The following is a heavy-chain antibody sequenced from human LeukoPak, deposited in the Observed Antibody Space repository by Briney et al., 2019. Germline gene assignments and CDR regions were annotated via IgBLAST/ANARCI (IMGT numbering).Heavy chain of an antibody. CDR1: GGSISSNDHY. CDR2: IYFSGTT. CDR3: ARHPVLVDTAMVAGFYYYGMDV. D-gene: IGHD5-18*01. V-gene: IGHV4-30-4*01. J-gene: IGHJ6*02. Sequence: SETLSLTCTVSGGSISSNDHYWSWIRRPPGKGLEWIGYIYFSGTTYYNPSLKSRVTISVDTSKNQFSLKLSSVTAAATAVYYCARHPVLVDTAMVAGFYYYGMDVWGQGTTVTVSS.